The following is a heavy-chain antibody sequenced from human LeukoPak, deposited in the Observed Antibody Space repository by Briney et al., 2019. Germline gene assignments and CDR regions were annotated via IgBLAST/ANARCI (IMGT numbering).Heavy chain of an antibody. CDR3: ARGLLDSY. J-gene: IGHJ4*02. CDR2: INHSGST. V-gene: IGHV4-34*01. D-gene: IGHD3-16*01. Sequence: KPSETLSLTCAVYGGSFSGYYWTWLRQSPGKGLDWIGEINHSGSTNYNPSLKSRVTISVDTSKNQFSLKLTSVTAADTAVYYCARGLLDSYWGQGTLVTVSS. CDR1: GGSFSGYY.